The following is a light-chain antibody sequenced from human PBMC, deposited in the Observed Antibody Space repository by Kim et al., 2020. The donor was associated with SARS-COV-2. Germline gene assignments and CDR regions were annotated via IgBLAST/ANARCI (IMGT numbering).Light chain of an antibody. J-gene: IGLJ2*01. V-gene: IGLV1-40*01. Sequence: RVTISCTGSTSNIGAGYGVHWYQQLPGTAPKLLIYGNSNRPSGVPDRFSGSKSGTSASLAITGLQAEDEADYYRQSYDSSLSGSVFGGGTQLTVL. CDR2: GNS. CDR3: QSYDSSLSGSV. CDR1: TSNIGAGYG.